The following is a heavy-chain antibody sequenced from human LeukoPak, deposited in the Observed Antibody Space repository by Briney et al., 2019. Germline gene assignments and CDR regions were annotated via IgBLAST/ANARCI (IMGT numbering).Heavy chain of an antibody. Sequence: SETLSLTCAVYGGSFGGYYWSWIRQPPGKGLEWIGEINHSGSTNYNPSLKSRVTMSVDTSKNQFSLKMSSLTAADTAVYYCARSIAVAGKNFDYWGQGTLVTVSS. CDR2: INHSGST. CDR1: GGSFGGYY. D-gene: IGHD6-19*01. J-gene: IGHJ4*02. CDR3: ARSIAVAGKNFDY. V-gene: IGHV4-34*01.